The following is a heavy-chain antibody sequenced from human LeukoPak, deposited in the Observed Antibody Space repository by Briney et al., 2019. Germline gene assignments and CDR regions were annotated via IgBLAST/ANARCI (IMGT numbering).Heavy chain of an antibody. CDR3: AKPTRGSGSFLIEY. V-gene: IGHV3-33*06. D-gene: IGHD1-26*01. Sequence: PGRSLRLSCAASGFTFSSCGMHWVRQAPGKGLEWVAVIWNDGSYKYYAGSVKGRFTISRDNSKNTLYLEMNSLRAEDTAVYYCAKPTRGSGSFLIEYWGQGTLVTVSS. CDR2: IWNDGSYK. J-gene: IGHJ4*02. CDR1: GFTFSSCG.